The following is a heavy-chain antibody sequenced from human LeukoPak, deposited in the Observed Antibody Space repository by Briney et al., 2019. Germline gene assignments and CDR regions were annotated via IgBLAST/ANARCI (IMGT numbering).Heavy chain of an antibody. CDR3: ARDQAYCGGDCYFDF. D-gene: IGHD2-21*02. CDR1: GGSISSYY. Sequence: ASETLSLTCTVSGGSISSYYWGWIRQPPGKGLEWIGSIYHSGSTDYNPSLKSRVTISVDTSKNQFSLKLRSVTAADTAVYYCARDQAYCGGDCYFDFWGQGTLVTVSS. J-gene: IGHJ4*02. CDR2: IYHSGST. V-gene: IGHV4-38-2*02.